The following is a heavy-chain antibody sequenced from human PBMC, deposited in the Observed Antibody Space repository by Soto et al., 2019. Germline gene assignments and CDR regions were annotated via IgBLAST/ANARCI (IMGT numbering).Heavy chain of an antibody. CDR3: ARDGGHSSSPCIQGAFDI. CDR1: GFTFSDYY. Sequence: PGGSLRLSCAASGFTFSDYYMSWIRQAPGKGLEWVSYISSSGSTIYYADSVKGRFTISRDNAKNSLYLQMNSLRAEDTAVYYCARDGGHSSSPCIQGAFDIWGQGTMVTVSS. CDR2: ISSSGSTI. D-gene: IGHD6-6*01. V-gene: IGHV3-11*01. J-gene: IGHJ3*02.